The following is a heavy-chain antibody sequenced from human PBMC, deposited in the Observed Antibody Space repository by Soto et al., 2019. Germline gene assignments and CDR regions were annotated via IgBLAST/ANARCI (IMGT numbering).Heavy chain of an antibody. CDR3: ATQPYSGDWPEGNYFDY. D-gene: IGHD6-19*01. CDR2: ISPYSGNT. Sequence: QVQLVQSRAEVKKPGASVKVPCKTSLYTFTNYGFSWVRQAPGQGLEWMGWISPYSGNTNYTQKLQGRVTLTTDTSTTTAYLELRSLKSDDTAVYYCATQPYSGDWPEGNYFDYWGQGTLVTVSS. V-gene: IGHV1-18*01. J-gene: IGHJ4*02. CDR1: LYTFTNYG.